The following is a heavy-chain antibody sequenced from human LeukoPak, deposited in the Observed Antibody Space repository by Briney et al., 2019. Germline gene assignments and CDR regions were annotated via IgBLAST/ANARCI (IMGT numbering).Heavy chain of an antibody. CDR3: ARAVVRGAFDI. D-gene: IGHD3-10*01. CDR2: ISSSSSYI. Sequence: GGSLRLSCAASGFSFSSYSMNWVRQAPGKGLEWVSSISSSSSYIYYADSVKGRFTISRDNAKNSLYLQMNSLRAEDTAVYYCARAVVRGAFDIWGQRTMVTVSS. V-gene: IGHV3-21*01. CDR1: GFSFSSYS. J-gene: IGHJ3*02.